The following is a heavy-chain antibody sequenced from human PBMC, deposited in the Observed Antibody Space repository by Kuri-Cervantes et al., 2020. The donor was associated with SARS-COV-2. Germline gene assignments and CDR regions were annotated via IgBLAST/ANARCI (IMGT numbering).Heavy chain of an antibody. CDR2: IIPIFGIA. D-gene: IGHD6-19*01. J-gene: IGHJ4*02. CDR3: ARGEGGYSSGWYMGDY. Sequence: SAKVSCKASGYTLTSYGISWVRQAPGQGLEWMGGIIPIFGIANYAQKFQGRVTITADNSTSTAYMELSSLRAEDTAVYYCARGEGGYSSGWYMGDYWGQGTLVTVSS. V-gene: IGHV1-69*17. CDR1: GYTLTSYG.